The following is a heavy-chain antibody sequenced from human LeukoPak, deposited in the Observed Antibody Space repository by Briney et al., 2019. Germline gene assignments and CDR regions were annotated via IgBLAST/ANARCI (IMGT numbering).Heavy chain of an antibody. CDR3: ARVSDIVATILETDFDY. CDR2: ISAYNGNT. Sequence: ASVKVSCKASGYTFTSYGISWVRQAPGQGLEWMGWISAYNGNTNYTQKLQGRVTMTTDTSTSTAYMELRSLRSDDTAVYYCARVSDIVATILETDFDYWGQGTLVTVS. D-gene: IGHD5-12*01. CDR1: GYTFTSYG. J-gene: IGHJ4*02. V-gene: IGHV1-18*01.